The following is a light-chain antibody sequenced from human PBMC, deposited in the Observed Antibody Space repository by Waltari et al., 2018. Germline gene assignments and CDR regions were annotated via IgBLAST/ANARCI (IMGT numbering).Light chain of an antibody. V-gene: IGKV3D-15*01. CDR1: QSVSSS. J-gene: IGKJ2*03. CDR2: GAS. Sequence: EIVMTQSPATLSLSPGERATLSCRASQSVSSSLAWYQQRPGQAPRLLIYGASSRATGISDRFSGSGSGTEFTLTISSLEPEDVAIYYCQKNDNWPHSFGQGTKVEIK. CDR3: QKNDNWPHS.